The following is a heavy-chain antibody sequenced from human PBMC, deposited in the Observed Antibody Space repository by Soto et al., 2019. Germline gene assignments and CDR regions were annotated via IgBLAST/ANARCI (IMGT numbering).Heavy chain of an antibody. V-gene: IGHV3-73*01. J-gene: IGHJ4*02. CDR2: IRSKADSYAT. CDR1: GFTFSDST. CDR3: TGRQLEN. D-gene: IGHD6-13*01. Sequence: EVQLVESGGGLVQPGGSLKLSCAASGFTFSDSTVHWVRQASGKGLEWVGRIRSKADSYATAYAASGKGRFTISRDDSQNTAYLPMSSLKNEDTAVYYCTGRQLENWGQGTLVTVSS.